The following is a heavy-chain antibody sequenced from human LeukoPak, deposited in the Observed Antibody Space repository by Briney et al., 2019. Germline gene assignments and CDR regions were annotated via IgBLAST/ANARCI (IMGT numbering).Heavy chain of an antibody. D-gene: IGHD2-21*01. CDR1: GFIFTDYW. CDR2: INQDGSEK. J-gene: IGHJ4*02. Sequence: GSLRLSCAASGFIFTDYWMMWVRQVPGKGLEWVAQINQDGSEKYYVDSVRGRFTISRDNAKNSLDLQMNTLRVEDTAVYYCVRDATRGGDLDHWGQGTLVTVSS. CDR3: VRDATRGGDLDH. V-gene: IGHV3-7*01.